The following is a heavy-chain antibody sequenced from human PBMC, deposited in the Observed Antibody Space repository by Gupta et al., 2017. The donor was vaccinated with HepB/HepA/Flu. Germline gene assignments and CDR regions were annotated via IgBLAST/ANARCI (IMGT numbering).Heavy chain of an antibody. V-gene: IGHV3-23*01. D-gene: IGHD3-22*01. CDR2: IPGDGGGT. CDR1: GFLFTNYA. J-gene: IGHJ4*02. CDR3: AKDGDYDSSGYLFDS. Sequence: EVQHLESGGDLVQHGGSLSLSCAASGFLFTNYAMGWVRQAPGKVLEWVSAIPGDGGGTYYADSVKDRFTMSRDNSKNTLYLQMKSLRAEDTAIYYCAKDGDYDSSGYLFDSWGQGTLVTVSS.